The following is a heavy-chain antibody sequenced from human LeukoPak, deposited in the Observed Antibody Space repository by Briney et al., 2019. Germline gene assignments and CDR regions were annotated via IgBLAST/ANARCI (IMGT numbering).Heavy chain of an antibody. J-gene: IGHJ4*02. CDR1: GFTFSSFA. CDR3: AKDQALTSMTSLGFEY. D-gene: IGHD4-17*01. CDR2: ISGGGGST. V-gene: IGHV3-23*01. Sequence: GGSLRLSCAASGFTFSSFAMSWVRQAPGRGLEWVSTISGGGGSTYYADSVKGRFTISRDNSKNTLYLQMNSLRAEETAVYYCAKDQALTSMTSLGFEYWGQGTLVTVSS.